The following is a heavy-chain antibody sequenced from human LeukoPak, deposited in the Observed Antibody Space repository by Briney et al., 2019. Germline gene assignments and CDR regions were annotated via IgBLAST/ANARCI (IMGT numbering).Heavy chain of an antibody. J-gene: IGHJ3*02. Sequence: PGGSLRLSCAASGFTFSSYSVNWVRQAPGKGLEWVPCISSSSSYIHYADSVKGRFTISRDNAKNSLFLQMNSLRAEDTAVYYCARVRTSYLRDAFDIWGQGTMVSVSS. CDR3: ARVRTSYLRDAFDI. CDR2: ISSSSSYI. V-gene: IGHV3-21*01. D-gene: IGHD1-26*01. CDR1: GFTFSSYS.